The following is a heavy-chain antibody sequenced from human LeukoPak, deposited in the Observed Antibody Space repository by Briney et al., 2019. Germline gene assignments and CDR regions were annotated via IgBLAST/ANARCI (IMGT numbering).Heavy chain of an antibody. CDR1: GGSISSSSYY. J-gene: IGHJ4*02. CDR3: ARQETTVTYDY. CDR2: IYYSGST. D-gene: IGHD4-4*01. V-gene: IGHV4-39*01. Sequence: PSETPSLTCTVSGGSISSSSYYWGWIRQPPGKGLEWIGSIYYSGSTYYNPSLKSRVTISVDTSKNQFSLKLSSVTAADTAVYYCARQETTVTYDYWGQGTLVTVSS.